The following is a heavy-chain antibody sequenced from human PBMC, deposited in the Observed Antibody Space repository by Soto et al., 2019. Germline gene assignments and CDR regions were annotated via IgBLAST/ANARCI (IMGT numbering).Heavy chain of an antibody. D-gene: IGHD3-22*01. CDR1: GFTFSSCA. J-gene: IGHJ4*02. V-gene: IGHV3-30-3*01. CDR3: ARGPHYYDSSGFGGVVGDY. Sequence: QVQLVESGGGVVQPGRSLRLSCAASGFTFSSCAMHWVRQAPGKGLEWVAVISYDGSNKYYADSMKGRFTISRDNSKNTLYLQMNSLRAEDTAVYYCARGPHYYDSSGFGGVVGDYWGQGTLVTVSS. CDR2: ISYDGSNK.